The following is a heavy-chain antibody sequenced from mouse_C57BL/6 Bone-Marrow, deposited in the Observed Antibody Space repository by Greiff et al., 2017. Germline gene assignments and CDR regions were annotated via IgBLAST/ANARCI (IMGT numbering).Heavy chain of an antibody. Sequence: VQLQQSGPVLVKPGASVKMSCKASGYTFTDYYMNWVKQSHGKSLEWIGVINPYNGGTSYNQKFKGKATLTVDKSSSTAYMELNSLTSEDSAVYYCAHGNRVFDVWGTGTTGTVSS. J-gene: IGHJ1*03. V-gene: IGHV1-19*01. CDR1: GYTFTDYY. D-gene: IGHD2-1*01. CDR2: INPYNGGT. CDR3: AHGNRVFDV.